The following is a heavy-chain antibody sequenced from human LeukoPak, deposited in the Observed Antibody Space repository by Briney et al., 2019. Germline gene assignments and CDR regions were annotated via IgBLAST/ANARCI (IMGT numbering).Heavy chain of an antibody. CDR2: ITNGGSSGYTI. V-gene: IGHV3-11*01. J-gene: IGHJ4*02. D-gene: IGHD6-19*01. CDR3: ARDSYISGSDY. Sequence: GGSLRLSCAASGFTFNAYHMSWIRQAPGKGLEWISSITNGGSSGYTIYYADSVKGRFTISRDNAKNSLYLQMNNLRPEDTAVYFCARDSYISGSDYWGLGTLVTVSS. CDR1: GFTFNAYH.